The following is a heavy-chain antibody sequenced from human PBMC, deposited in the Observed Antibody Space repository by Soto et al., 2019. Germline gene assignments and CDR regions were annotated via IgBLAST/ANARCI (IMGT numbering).Heavy chain of an antibody. CDR2: ISSTTNYV. CDR1: GFTFTRYS. Sequence: PGGSLRLSCAASGFTFTRYSMNWVRQAPGKGLEWVSTISSTTNYVYYGDSMKGRFTISRDNAKNSLYLEMNSLRAEDTAVYYCARESEDLTSNFDYWGEGTLVTVSS. V-gene: IGHV3-21*06. CDR3: ARESEDLTSNFDY. J-gene: IGHJ4*02.